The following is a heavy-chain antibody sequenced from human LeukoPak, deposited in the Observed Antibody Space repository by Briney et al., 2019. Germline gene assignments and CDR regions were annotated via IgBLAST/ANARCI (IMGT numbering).Heavy chain of an antibody. CDR2: ISTYNGDA. CDR3: ARSGASSSGWPFDF. CDR1: GYTFTTYT. D-gene: IGHD6-19*01. Sequence: ASVKVSCKASGYTFTTYTISWVRQAPGQGLEWMGWISTYNGDAKYSEKLQGRVTMTADTSTSTAYMELRSLSPDDTAVYYCARSGASSSGWPFDFWGQGTLVTVPS. V-gene: IGHV1-18*01. J-gene: IGHJ4*02.